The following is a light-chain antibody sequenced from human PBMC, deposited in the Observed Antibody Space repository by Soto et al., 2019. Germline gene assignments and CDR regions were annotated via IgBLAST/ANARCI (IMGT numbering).Light chain of an antibody. Sequence: QTVVTQEPSFSVSPGGTVTLTCGLSSGSVSTSYYPGWYQQTPGQPPRTLIYSTNTRSSGVPDRFSGSILGNKAALTITGAQADDESDYYCVLYMGSGIPWVFGGGTNLTVL. CDR2: STN. CDR3: VLYMGSGIPWV. V-gene: IGLV8-61*01. CDR1: SGSVSTSYY. J-gene: IGLJ3*02.